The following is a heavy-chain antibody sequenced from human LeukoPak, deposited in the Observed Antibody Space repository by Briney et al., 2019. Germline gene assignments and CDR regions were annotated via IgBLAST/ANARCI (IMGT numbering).Heavy chain of an antibody. CDR3: AKDLWFGESHFDY. D-gene: IGHD3-10*01. V-gene: IGHV3-30*18. Sequence: GGSLRLSCAASGFTFSSYGVHWVRQAPGKGLEWVAVISYDGSNKYYADSVKGRFTISRDNSKSTLYLQMNSLRAEDTAVYYCAKDLWFGESHFDYWGQGTLVTVSS. J-gene: IGHJ4*02. CDR2: ISYDGSNK. CDR1: GFTFSSYG.